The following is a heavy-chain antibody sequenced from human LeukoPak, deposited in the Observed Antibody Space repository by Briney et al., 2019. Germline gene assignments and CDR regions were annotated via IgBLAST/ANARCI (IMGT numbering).Heavy chain of an antibody. V-gene: IGHV3-7*03. J-gene: IGHJ6*02. CDR3: ARGGGLDV. CDR2: INHNGNVN. Sequence: GGSLRLSCEASGFTFSSYAVSWVRQAPGKGLEWVASINHNGNVNYYVDSVKGRFTISRDNAKNSLYLQMSNLRAEDTAVYFCARGGGLDVWGQGATVTVSS. D-gene: IGHD3-16*01. CDR1: GFTFSSYA.